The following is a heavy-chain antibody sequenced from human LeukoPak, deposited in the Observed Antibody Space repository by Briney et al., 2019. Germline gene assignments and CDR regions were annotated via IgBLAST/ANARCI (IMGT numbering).Heavy chain of an antibody. Sequence: GGSLRLSCAASGFTFSSYAMHWVRQAPGKGLEYVSAISSNGGSTYYANSVKGRFTISRDNSKNTLYLQMGSLRAEDMAVYYCARGVIETEGVFDYWGQGTLVTVSS. CDR1: GFTFSSYA. CDR2: ISSNGGST. CDR3: ARGVIETEGVFDY. J-gene: IGHJ4*02. D-gene: IGHD1-14*01. V-gene: IGHV3-64*01.